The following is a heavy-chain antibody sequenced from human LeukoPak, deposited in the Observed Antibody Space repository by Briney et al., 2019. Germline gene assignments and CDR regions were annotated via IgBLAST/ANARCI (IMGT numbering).Heavy chain of an antibody. CDR1: GGSFSGYY. V-gene: IGHV4-34*01. J-gene: IGHJ4*02. D-gene: IGHD1-14*01. CDR3: ARSRGPPTD. Sequence: SETLSLTCAVYGGSFSGYYWSWIRQPPGKGLEWIGEINHSGSTNYNPSLKSRVTISVDTSKNQFSLKLSSVTAADTAVYYCARSRGPPTDWGQGTLVTVSS. CDR2: INHSGST.